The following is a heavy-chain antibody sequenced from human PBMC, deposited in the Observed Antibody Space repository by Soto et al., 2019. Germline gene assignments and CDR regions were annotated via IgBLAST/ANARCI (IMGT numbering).Heavy chain of an antibody. CDR2: IYYSGST. CDR3: ARAVVPAATSAAWFDP. CDR1: VGSISSYY. D-gene: IGHD2-2*01. Sequence: PSETLSVTCTFSVGSISSYYWSWIRQPPGKGLDWIGYIYYSGSTNYNPSLKSRVTISVDTSKNQFSLKLSSVTAADTAVYYCARAVVPAATSAAWFDPWGQGTLVTVSS. J-gene: IGHJ5*02. V-gene: IGHV4-59*01.